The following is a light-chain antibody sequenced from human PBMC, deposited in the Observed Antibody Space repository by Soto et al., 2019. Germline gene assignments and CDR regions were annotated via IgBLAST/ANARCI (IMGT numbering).Light chain of an antibody. J-gene: IGKJ1*01. CDR2: AAS. V-gene: IGKV1-17*01. CDR3: QHYNSYSEA. Sequence: IQMTQSPSSLSASVRDRVTITCRASQGIRNDLGWYQQSPGRAPKLLIYAASTLQSGVPSRFSGSGSGTEFTLTISSLQPDDFATYYCQHYNSYSEAFGQGTKVDIK. CDR1: QGIRND.